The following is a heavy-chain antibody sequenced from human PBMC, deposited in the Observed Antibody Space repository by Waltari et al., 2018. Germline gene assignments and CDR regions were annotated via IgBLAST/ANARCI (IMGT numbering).Heavy chain of an antibody. Sequence: EVQLVESGGGLVQPGGSLRLSCAASGFTFSSYWMHWVRQAPGKGLEWFSSLSSRSSYIYDADSVKGRFTISRDNAKNSLYRQMNSLRAEDTAVYYCAAQADSSGWVDYWGQGTLVTVSS. CDR2: LSSRSSYI. J-gene: IGHJ4*02. CDR3: AAQADSSGWVDY. D-gene: IGHD6-19*01. V-gene: IGHV3-21*01. CDR1: GFTFSSYW.